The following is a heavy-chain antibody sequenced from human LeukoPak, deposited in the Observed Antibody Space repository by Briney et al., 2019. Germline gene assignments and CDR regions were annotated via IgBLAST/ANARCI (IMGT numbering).Heavy chain of an antibody. CDR1: GDSISSGGYY. Sequence: SETLSLTCTVSGDSISSGGYYWSWIRQHPGKGLEWIGYIYYSGSTYYNPSLKSRVTISVDTSKNQFSLKLSSVTAADTAVYYCARGKGLRFLEWLLYDEAPVQFDYWGQGTLVTVSS. J-gene: IGHJ4*02. CDR2: IYYSGST. CDR3: ARGKGLRFLEWLLYDEAPVQFDY. V-gene: IGHV4-31*03. D-gene: IGHD3-3*01.